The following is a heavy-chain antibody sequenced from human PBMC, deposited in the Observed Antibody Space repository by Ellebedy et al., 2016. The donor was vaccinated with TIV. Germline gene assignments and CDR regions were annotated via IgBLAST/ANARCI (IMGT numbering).Heavy chain of an antibody. J-gene: IGHJ5*02. Sequence: SETLSLTXAVSGGSISRSHWSSWVRQPAGNGLEWIGRIYTSGSTNYNPSLKSRVTMSVDTSKNQFSLKLSSVTAADTAVYYCASWTIAARQNSNWFNPWGQGTLVTVSS. CDR3: ASWTIAARQNSNWFNP. D-gene: IGHD6-6*01. V-gene: IGHV4-4*07. CDR2: IYTSGST. CDR1: GGSISRSHW.